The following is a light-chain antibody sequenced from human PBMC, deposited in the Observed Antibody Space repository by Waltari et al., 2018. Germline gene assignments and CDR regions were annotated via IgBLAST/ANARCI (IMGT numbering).Light chain of an antibody. Sequence: QAVLTQPASLSASPGASVSLTCTFRSGIDVATFKIYWYQQRPGSPPRFLLKCRSDSTEQRGSGVPIRFSVSKHISANAAHLLISGLQSEDEADYYCMILYNDAVVFGGGTKLTVL. V-gene: IGLV5-45*01. J-gene: IGLJ2*01. CDR2: CRSDSTE. CDR3: MILYNDAVV. CDR1: SGIDVATFK.